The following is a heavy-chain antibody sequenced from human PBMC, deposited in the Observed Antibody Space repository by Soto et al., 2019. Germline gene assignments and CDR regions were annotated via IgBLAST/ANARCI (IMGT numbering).Heavy chain of an antibody. CDR1: GFSLTTSGVG. D-gene: IGHD3-16*01. CDR3: AHLTFGLYYFDD. J-gene: IGHJ4*02. Sequence: QITLKESGPTLVKPTQTLTLTCTFSGFSLTTSGVGVAWIRQPPGKALEWLTLIYWNDDKYYRPSLKSRLTITNDTSKNQVVLTLTNMDPVDTGTYFCAHLTFGLYYFDDWGQGALVTVSS. V-gene: IGHV2-5*01. CDR2: IYWNDDK.